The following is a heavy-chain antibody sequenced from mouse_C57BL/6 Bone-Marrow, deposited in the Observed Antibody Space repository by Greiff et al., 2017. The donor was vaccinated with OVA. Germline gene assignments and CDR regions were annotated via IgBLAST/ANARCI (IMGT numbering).Heavy chain of an antibody. J-gene: IGHJ1*03. Sequence: QVQLQQPGAELVMPGASVKLSCKASGYTFTSYWMHWVKQRPGQGLEWIGEIDPSDSYTNYNQKFKGKSTLTVDKSSSTAYMQLSSLTSEDSAVYDCARQGTSFTANWYFDVWGTGTTVTVSS. CDR2: IDPSDSYT. V-gene: IGHV1-69*01. D-gene: IGHD1-2*01. CDR3: ARQGTSFTANWYFDV. CDR1: GYTFTSYW.